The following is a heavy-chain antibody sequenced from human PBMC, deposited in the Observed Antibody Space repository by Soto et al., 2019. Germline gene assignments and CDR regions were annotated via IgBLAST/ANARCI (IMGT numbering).Heavy chain of an antibody. Sequence: GGSLRLSCAASGFTFSSYSMNWVRQAPGKGLEWVSSISSSSYIYYADSVKGRFTISRDNAKNSLYLQMNSLRAEDTAVYYCARARYGDYALHYWGQGTLVTVSS. J-gene: IGHJ4*02. CDR3: ARARYGDYALHY. CDR1: GFTFSSYS. D-gene: IGHD4-17*01. CDR2: ISSSSYI. V-gene: IGHV3-21*01.